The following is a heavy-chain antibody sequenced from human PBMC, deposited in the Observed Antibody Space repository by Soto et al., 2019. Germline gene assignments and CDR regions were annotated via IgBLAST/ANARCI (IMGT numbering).Heavy chain of an antibody. Sequence: ASVKVSCKASGYTFTSYGISWVRQAPGQGLEWMGWISAYNGNTNYAQKLQGRVTMTTDTSTSTAYMELGSLRSDDTAVYYCARVRIAAAGTRSYYYYGMDVWGQGTTVTVSS. D-gene: IGHD6-13*01. CDR1: GYTFTSYG. CDR2: ISAYNGNT. V-gene: IGHV1-18*01. J-gene: IGHJ6*02. CDR3: ARVRIAAAGTRSYYYYGMDV.